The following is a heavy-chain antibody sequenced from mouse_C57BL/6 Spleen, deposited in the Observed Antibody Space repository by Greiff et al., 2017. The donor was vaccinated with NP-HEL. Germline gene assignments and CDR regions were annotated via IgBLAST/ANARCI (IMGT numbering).Heavy chain of an antibody. CDR3: ARGTTVGDYYAMDY. V-gene: IGHV1-66*01. J-gene: IGHJ4*01. CDR1: GYSFTSYY. CDR2: IYPGSGNT. Sequence: QVQLQQSGPELVKPGASVKISCKASGYSFTSYYIHWVKQRPGQGLEWIGWIYPGSGNTKYNEKFKGKATLTADTSSSTAYMQLSSLTSEDSAVYYCARGTTVGDYYAMDYWGQGTSVTVSS. D-gene: IGHD1-1*01.